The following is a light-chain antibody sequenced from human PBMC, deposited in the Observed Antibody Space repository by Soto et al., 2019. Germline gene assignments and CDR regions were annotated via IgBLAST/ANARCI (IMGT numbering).Light chain of an antibody. Sequence: QSVLTQPPSVSGAPGQRVTISCTGSSSNIGAGYDVHWYQQLPGTAPKLLIYGNSNRPSGVPDRFSGSKSGTSASLAITGLHAEDEADYSCQSYDSSLHVVFGGGTKVTVL. CDR1: SSNIGAGYD. V-gene: IGLV1-40*01. CDR3: QSYDSSLHVV. CDR2: GNS. J-gene: IGLJ2*01.